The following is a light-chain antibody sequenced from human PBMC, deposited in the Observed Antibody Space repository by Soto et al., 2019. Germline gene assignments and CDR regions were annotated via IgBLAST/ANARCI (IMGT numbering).Light chain of an antibody. Sequence: QSVLTQPPSVSGAAGRRVTISCTGCSSNIGADYDVHWYQQLPGTAPKLLIYGNSNRPSGVPDRFSGSKSGTSASLAITGLQAEDEVDYYCQSYDSSLSAVVFGGGTKLTV. J-gene: IGLJ3*02. CDR2: GNS. CDR3: QSYDSSLSAVV. V-gene: IGLV1-40*01. CDR1: SSNIGADYD.